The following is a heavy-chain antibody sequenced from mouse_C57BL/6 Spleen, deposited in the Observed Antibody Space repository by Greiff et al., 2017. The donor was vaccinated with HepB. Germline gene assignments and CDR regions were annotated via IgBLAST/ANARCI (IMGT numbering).Heavy chain of an antibody. CDR2: ISSGSSTI. Sequence: EVMLVESGGGLVKPGGSLKLSCAASGFTFSDYGMHWVRQAPEKGLEWVAYISSGSSTIYYADTVKGRFTISRDNAKNTLFLKMTSLRSEDTAMYYCARELLRLRGYAMDYWGQGTSVTVSS. J-gene: IGHJ4*01. D-gene: IGHD3-2*02. CDR3: ARELLRLRGYAMDY. V-gene: IGHV5-17*01. CDR1: GFTFSDYG.